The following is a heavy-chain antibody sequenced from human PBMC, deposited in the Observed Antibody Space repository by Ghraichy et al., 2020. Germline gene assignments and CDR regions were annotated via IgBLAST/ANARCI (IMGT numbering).Heavy chain of an antibody. V-gene: IGHV4-61*02. J-gene: IGHJ6*03. D-gene: IGHD4/OR15-4a*01. CDR3: ARGWGTMDYYMDV. CDR1: GDSINRDSYY. CDR2: IYVSGST. Sequence: SETLSLTCTVSGDSINRDSYYWNRVRQPAGERPEWIGRIYVSGSTDSNPSLSRRIIMSLDTSENQFSLELTSVTAADTAIYFCARGWGTMDYYMDVWGRGTTVTGSS.